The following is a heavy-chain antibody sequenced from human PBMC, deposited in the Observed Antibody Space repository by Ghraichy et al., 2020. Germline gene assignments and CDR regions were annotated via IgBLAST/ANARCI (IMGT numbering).Heavy chain of an antibody. CDR3: AQDVNAYPWL. V-gene: IGHV3-23*01. CDR2: MTSNGFGT. CDR1: GFTFSRYA. J-gene: IGHJ4*02. Sequence: GGSLRLSCAASGFTFSRYAMNWVRQAPGKGLEWVSHMTSNGFGTYYADSVKGRFTISRDTSKSMLYLQMNSLRVEDTAVYYCAQDVNAYPWLWGQGTQVTVSS. D-gene: IGHD3-16*01.